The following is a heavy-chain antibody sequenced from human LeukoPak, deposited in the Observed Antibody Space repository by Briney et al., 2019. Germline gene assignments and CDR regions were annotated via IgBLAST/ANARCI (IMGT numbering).Heavy chain of an antibody. CDR1: GFSLSTSRMC. Sequence: SGPTLVNPTQTLTLTCTFSGFSLSTSRMCVSWIRPPPGKALEWLAVIDWDDDKNYSTSLKTRLTISKDTSKNQVVLTMTNMDPVDTATYYCARTRGYSGYDTVDYWGQGALVTVSS. D-gene: IGHD5-12*01. CDR2: IDWDDDK. V-gene: IGHV2-70*01. CDR3: ARTRGYSGYDTVDY. J-gene: IGHJ4*02.